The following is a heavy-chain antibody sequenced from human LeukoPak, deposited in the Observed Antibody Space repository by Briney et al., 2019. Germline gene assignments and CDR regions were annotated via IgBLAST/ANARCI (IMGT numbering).Heavy chain of an antibody. D-gene: IGHD6-19*01. V-gene: IGHV3-48*03. CDR3: ARVKDSSGWYNYYYYYYMDV. CDR2: SSGSTI. CDR1: GFTFSSYE. J-gene: IGHJ6*03. Sequence: GGSLRLSCAASGFTFSSYEMNWVRQAPGKGLEWVSSSGSTIYYADSVKGRFTISRDNAKNSLYLQMNSLRAEDTAVYYCARVKDSSGWYNYYYYYYMDVWGKGTTVTVSS.